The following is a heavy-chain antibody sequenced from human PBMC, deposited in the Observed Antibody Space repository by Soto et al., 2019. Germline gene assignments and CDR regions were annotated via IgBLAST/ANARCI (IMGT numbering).Heavy chain of an antibody. CDR3: ATLTRYDILTGFYPC. CDR2: IYSDGST. V-gene: IGHV3-66*01. J-gene: IGHJ4*02. D-gene: IGHD3-9*01. Sequence: GGSLRLSCAVSGFTVRANYMSWVRQAPGKGLEWVSVIYSDGSTYYADSVKGRFIISRDNSNNTLYFQMSSLRAEDTAVYYCATLTRYDILTGFYPCWGQGTLVTVSS. CDR1: GFTVRANY.